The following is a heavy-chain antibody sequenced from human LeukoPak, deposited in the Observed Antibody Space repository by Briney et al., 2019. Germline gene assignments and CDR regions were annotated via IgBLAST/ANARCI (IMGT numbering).Heavy chain of an antibody. CDR3: ARDNYDRSGYYYEFLT. Sequence: SETLSLTCTVSGGSISSYYWSWIRQPPGKGLEWIGYIYYSGSTNYNPSLKSRVTMSLDTSKNQFSLKLSSVTAADTAVYYCARDNYDRSGYYYEFLTWGQGTLVTVSS. D-gene: IGHD3-22*01. CDR1: GGSISSYY. V-gene: IGHV4-59*12. J-gene: IGHJ4*02. CDR2: IYYSGST.